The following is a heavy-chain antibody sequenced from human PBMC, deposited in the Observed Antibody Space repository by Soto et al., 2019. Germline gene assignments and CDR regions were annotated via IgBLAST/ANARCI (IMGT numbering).Heavy chain of an antibody. Sequence: ASVKVSCKASGYTFTGYYMHWVRQAPGQGPEWMGWINPNSGGTNYAQKFQGWVTMTRDTSISTAYMELSRLRSDDTAVYYCARGRCSGGSCLYYYYGMDVWGQGTTVTVSS. V-gene: IGHV1-2*04. J-gene: IGHJ6*02. D-gene: IGHD2-15*01. CDR2: INPNSGGT. CDR3: ARGRCSGGSCLYYYYGMDV. CDR1: GYTFTGYY.